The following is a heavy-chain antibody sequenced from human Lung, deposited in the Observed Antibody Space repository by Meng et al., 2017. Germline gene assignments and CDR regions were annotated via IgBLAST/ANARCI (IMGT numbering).Heavy chain of an antibody. V-gene: IGHV1-18*01. Sequence: QVQLVQSGAEGKKPGASVNVSCKASGYPFIRYGISWVRQAPGQGLEWMGWISTYNGNTNYAQKFQGRVTMTTDTSTSTAYMELRSLRSDDTAVYYCAVMGLYGDYDNWYFDLWGRGTLVTVSS. CDR1: GYPFIRYG. CDR2: ISTYNGNT. CDR3: AVMGLYGDYDNWYFDL. D-gene: IGHD4-17*01. J-gene: IGHJ2*01.